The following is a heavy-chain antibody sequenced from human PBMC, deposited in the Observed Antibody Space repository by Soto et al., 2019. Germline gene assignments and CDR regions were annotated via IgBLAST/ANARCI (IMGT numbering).Heavy chain of an antibody. J-gene: IGHJ6*02. CDR3: AREGRFLVGYNYYYYGMDV. CDR1: GFTFSSCW. V-gene: IGHV3-7*03. Sequence: PGGSLRLSCAASGFTFSSCWMSWVRQAPGKGLEGVANIKQDGSEKYYVDSVKGRFTISRDNAKNSLYLQMNSLRAEDTAVYYCAREGRFLVGYNYYYYGMDVSGQGTTVTVS. D-gene: IGHD3-3*01. CDR2: IKQDGSEK.